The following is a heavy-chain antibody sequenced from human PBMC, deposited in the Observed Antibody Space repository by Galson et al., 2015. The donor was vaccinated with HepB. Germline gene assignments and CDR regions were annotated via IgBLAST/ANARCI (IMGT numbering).Heavy chain of an antibody. V-gene: IGHV3-33*01. D-gene: IGHD4-17*01. CDR3: ARGDYGDYAFDY. Sequence: SLRLSCAASGFTFSSYGMHWVRQAPGKGLEWVAVIWYDGSNKYYADSVKGRFTISRDNSKNTLYLQMNSLRAEDTAVYYCARGDYGDYAFDYWGQGTLVAVSS. CDR1: GFTFSSYG. CDR2: IWYDGSNK. J-gene: IGHJ4*02.